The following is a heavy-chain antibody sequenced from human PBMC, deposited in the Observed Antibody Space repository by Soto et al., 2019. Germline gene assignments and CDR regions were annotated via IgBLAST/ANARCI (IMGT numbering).Heavy chain of an antibody. Sequence: QVQLQESGPGLLKPSQTLSLTCTVSGGSIRSDGYYWSWIRQRPGKGLEWIGYMNYRGITYYTPSLKSRLTISEDTSKNHYSLNLNSVPAADTAVYYCARDGLSGGDAFDILGQGTMVVVSS. J-gene: IGHJ3*02. CDR1: GGSIRSDGYY. D-gene: IGHD3-10*01. CDR2: MNYRGIT. CDR3: ARDGLSGGDAFDI. V-gene: IGHV4-31*03.